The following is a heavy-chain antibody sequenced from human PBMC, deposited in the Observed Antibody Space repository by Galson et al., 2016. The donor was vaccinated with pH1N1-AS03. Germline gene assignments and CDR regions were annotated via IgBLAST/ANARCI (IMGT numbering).Heavy chain of an antibody. V-gene: IGHV1-18*04. CDR3: ARAAPFDP. CDR2: ISPYNGNT. CDR1: GYTFPNFG. J-gene: IGHJ5*02. Sequence: SVKVSCKASGYTFPNFGMSWVRQAPGQGLEWMGWISPYNGNTQYAQRLEGRVTMTTDTSTNTAYLELRSLTYDDTAAYYCARAAPFDPWGHGTLVIVSS. D-gene: IGHD2-15*01.